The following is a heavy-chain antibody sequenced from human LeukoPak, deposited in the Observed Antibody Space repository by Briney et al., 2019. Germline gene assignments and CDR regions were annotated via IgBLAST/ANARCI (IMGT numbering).Heavy chain of an antibody. J-gene: IGHJ4*02. CDR3: ARFSGVLVPDDY. V-gene: IGHV1-18*01. CDR1: GYTFTSYG. CDR2: ISAYNGNT. D-gene: IGHD2-8*02. Sequence: ASVKVSCKASGYTFTSYGISWVRQAPGQGLEWMGWISAYNGNTNYAQKLQGRDTMPTDTSTSTAYMELRSLRSDDTAVYYCARFSGVLVPDDYWGQGTLVTVSS.